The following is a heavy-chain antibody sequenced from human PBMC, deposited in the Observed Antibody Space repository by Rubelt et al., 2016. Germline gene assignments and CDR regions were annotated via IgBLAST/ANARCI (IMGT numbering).Heavy chain of an antibody. CDR1: GGSFSGYY. CDR2: IYYSGST. J-gene: IGHJ2*01. V-gene: IGHV4-34*11. D-gene: IGHD3-9*01. CDR3: ARPSSTGYQNWNFDL. Sequence: QVQLQQWGAGLLKPSETLSLTCAVYGGSFSGYYWNWIRQAPGQGLEWIGNIYYSGSTNYNPSLKSRVTISVDTSKNQFSPKLSSVTAADTAVYFCARPSSTGYQNWNFDLWGRGTLVTVSS.